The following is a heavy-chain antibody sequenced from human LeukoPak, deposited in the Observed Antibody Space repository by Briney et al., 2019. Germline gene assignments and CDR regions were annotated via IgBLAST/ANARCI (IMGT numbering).Heavy chain of an antibody. CDR2: IYTSGST. J-gene: IGHJ5*02. CDR3: ARDRRWVGATWDPTDQPAWFDP. D-gene: IGHD1-26*01. CDR1: GGSISSGSYY. V-gene: IGHV4-61*02. Sequence: PSETLSLTCTVSGGSISSGSYYWSWIRQPAGKGLEWIGRIYTSGSTNYNPSLKSRVTISVDTSKNQFSLKLSSVTAADTAVYYCARDRRWVGATWDPTDQPAWFDPLGPGNPGHRLL.